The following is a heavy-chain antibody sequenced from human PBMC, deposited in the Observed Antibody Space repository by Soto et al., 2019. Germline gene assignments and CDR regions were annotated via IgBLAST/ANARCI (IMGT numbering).Heavy chain of an antibody. J-gene: IGHJ4*02. CDR1: GYTPTNYD. D-gene: IGHD1-26*01. Sequence: QVHLVQSGAEVKTPGASVKVSCQTSGYTPTNYDIGWVRQAPGQGLEWMGWISAYNGTTNYAQKLQGRFPKTTHTPTRTAYMALRTLRPDDAPIYYCARALYRSGTYSAFDKWGQGTLVTVSS. CDR3: ARALYRSGTYSAFDK. CDR2: ISAYNGTT. V-gene: IGHV1-18*01.